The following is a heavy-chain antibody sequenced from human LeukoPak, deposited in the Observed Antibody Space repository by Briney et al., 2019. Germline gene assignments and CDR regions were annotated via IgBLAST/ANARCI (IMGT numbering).Heavy chain of an antibody. CDR2: IRGNGDTA. CDR3: AKGQELDDGVFDS. Sequence: GGSLRLSCAASGFTFSNIAMTWVRQAPGKGLEWVSTIRGNGDTAYNADSVRGRFAISRDDSKNALFLQMNSLRLEDTAIYYCAKGQELDDGVFDSWGQGTRVTVSS. V-gene: IGHV3-23*01. D-gene: IGHD1-1*01. CDR1: GFTFSNIA. J-gene: IGHJ4*02.